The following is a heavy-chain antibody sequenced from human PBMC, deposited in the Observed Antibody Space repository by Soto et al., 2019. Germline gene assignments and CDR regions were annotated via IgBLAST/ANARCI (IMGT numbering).Heavy chain of an antibody. CDR3: AKAERGAATPPFAY. Sequence: QVQLVESGGGVVQPGRSLRLSCAASGFTFSSYAIHWVRRAPGKGLEWVALISYEGRNKYYADSVKGRFTISRDNSKNTLYLQMNSLRAEDTAVYYCAKAERGAATPPFAYWGRGTLVTVSS. D-gene: IGHD5-12*01. J-gene: IGHJ4*02. CDR2: ISYEGRNK. CDR1: GFTFSSYA. V-gene: IGHV3-30*18.